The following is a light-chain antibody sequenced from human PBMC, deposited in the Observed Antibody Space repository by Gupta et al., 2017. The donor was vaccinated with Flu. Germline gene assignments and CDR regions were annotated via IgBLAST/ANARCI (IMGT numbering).Light chain of an antibody. V-gene: IGKV4-1*01. CDR2: WAS. Sequence: DIVMTQSPDSLAVSLGERATINCKSSQSVLYSSNNKNYLAWYQQKPGQPPKLLIYWASTRESGVPDRFSGRGSGTDFTLTISSLQAEDVAVYYCHEDYSTPSTFGPGTRVEIK. CDR3: HEDYSTPST. CDR1: QSVLYSSNNKNY. J-gene: IGKJ1*01.